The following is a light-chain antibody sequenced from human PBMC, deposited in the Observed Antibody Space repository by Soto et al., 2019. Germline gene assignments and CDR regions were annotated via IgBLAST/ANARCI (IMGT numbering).Light chain of an antibody. CDR2: FAS. J-gene: IGKJ1*01. V-gene: IGKV3-15*01. Sequence: EIVMTQSPATLSVSPGERATLSCRASQSVSSNLAWYQQKPGQAPRLLIYFASTRVTGIPARFSGSGSGTDFTLTISRLEPEDFAVYYCQQYGSSGTFGQGTKGDIK. CDR1: QSVSSN. CDR3: QQYGSSGT.